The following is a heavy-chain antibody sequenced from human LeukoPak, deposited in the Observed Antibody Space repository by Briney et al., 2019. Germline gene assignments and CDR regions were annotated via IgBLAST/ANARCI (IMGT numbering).Heavy chain of an antibody. CDR2: ISFDGVKT. CDR3: AKDRGSSSAAYGMDV. D-gene: IGHD6-13*01. J-gene: IGHJ6*02. V-gene: IGHV3-30*18. CDR1: GFHFSSYG. Sequence: GNPLRLSCAASGFHFSSYGMHWVRQAPGKGLEWVALISFDGVKTDYADSVKSRFTISRDSSQNTLYLQMNSLRAEDTAVYYCAKDRGSSSAAYGMDVWGQGTTVTVSS.